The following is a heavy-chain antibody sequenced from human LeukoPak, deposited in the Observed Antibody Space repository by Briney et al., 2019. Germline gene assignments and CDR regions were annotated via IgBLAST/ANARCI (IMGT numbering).Heavy chain of an antibody. CDR1: GFTFSSYA. CDR2: ISGSGGST. Sequence: PGGSLRLSCAASGFTFSSYAMSWVRQAPGKGLEWVSAISGSGGSTYYADSVKGRFTISRDKSKNTLYLQMNSLRAEDTAVYYCAKAGYYYDSSGYSYQDDFDYWGQGTLVTVSS. CDR3: AKAGYYYDSSGYSYQDDFDY. D-gene: IGHD3-22*01. V-gene: IGHV3-23*01. J-gene: IGHJ4*01.